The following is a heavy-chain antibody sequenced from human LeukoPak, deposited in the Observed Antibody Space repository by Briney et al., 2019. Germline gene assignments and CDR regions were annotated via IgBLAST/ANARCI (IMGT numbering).Heavy chain of an antibody. CDR2: IFYRGST. J-gene: IGHJ4*02. D-gene: IGHD6-13*01. CDR3: ARAYSTYWYARVVFDY. CDR1: GGSISSSSHY. Sequence: PSETLSLTCTVSGGSISSSSHYWAWIRQPPGKGLEWIGSIFYRGSTYYNPSLKSRVTISVDTSKNQFSLKLNSVTAADTAVYYCARAYSTYWYARVVFDYWGQGSLVTVSS. V-gene: IGHV4-39*01.